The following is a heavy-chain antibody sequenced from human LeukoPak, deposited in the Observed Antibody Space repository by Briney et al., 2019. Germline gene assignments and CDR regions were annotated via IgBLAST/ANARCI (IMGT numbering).Heavy chain of an antibody. CDR1: GGSFSGYY. Sequence: SETLSLTCAVYGGSFSGYYWSWIRQPPGKGLGWIGEINHSGSTNYNPSLKSRVTISVDTSKNQFSLKLSSVTAADTAVYYCARLGYCSSTSCSNYYYYGMDVWGQGTTVTVSS. D-gene: IGHD2-2*01. V-gene: IGHV4-34*01. J-gene: IGHJ6*02. CDR2: INHSGST. CDR3: ARLGYCSSTSCSNYYYYGMDV.